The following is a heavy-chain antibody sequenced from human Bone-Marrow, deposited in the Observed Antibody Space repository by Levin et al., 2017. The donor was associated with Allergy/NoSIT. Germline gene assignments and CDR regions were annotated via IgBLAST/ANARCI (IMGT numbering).Heavy chain of an antibody. CDR3: ARGQAYYYDSSGYVNFDY. V-gene: IGHV4-59*01. CDR2: VYVSGST. CDR1: FFSLFPSS. Sequence: LSLPFLFSFFSLFPSSWHWLRQSPGKGLEYIGYVYVSGSTNYNPSLKRRATMSVATSKNQFSLRMTSVTAADTAVYYCARGQAYYYDSSGYVNFDYWGQGTLVTVSS. D-gene: IGHD3-22*01. J-gene: IGHJ4*02.